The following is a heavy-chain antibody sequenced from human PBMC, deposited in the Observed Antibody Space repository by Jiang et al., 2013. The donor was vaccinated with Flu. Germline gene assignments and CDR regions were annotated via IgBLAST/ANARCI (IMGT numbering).Heavy chain of an antibody. CDR2: VDPKNGET. Sequence: SGAEVKKPGATVRISCKVSGYRFRDYYMNWVRQAPGKGLEWVGLVDPKNGETIYAEKFQGRVTITADTSTDTAYMEVSSLRSEDTALYYCATLGDSSAYYYYIDYWGQGTLVTVSS. D-gene: IGHD3-22*01. CDR1: GYRFRDYY. J-gene: IGHJ4*02. CDR3: ATLGDSSAYYYYIDY. V-gene: IGHV1-69-2*01.